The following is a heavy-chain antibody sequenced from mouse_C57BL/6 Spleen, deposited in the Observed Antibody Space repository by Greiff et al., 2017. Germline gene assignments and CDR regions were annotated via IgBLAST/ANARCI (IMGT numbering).Heavy chain of an antibody. V-gene: IGHV1-53*01. D-gene: IGHD1-1*01. CDR1: GYTFTSYW. CDR3: ARDYYGSSHYYAMDY. Sequence: VQLQQPGTELVKPGASVKLSCKASGYTFTSYWMHWVKQRPGQGLEWIGNINPSNGGTNYNEKFKSKATLTVDKSSSTAYMQLSSLTSEDSAVYDCARDYYGSSHYYAMDYWGQGTSVTVSS. J-gene: IGHJ4*01. CDR2: INPSNGGT.